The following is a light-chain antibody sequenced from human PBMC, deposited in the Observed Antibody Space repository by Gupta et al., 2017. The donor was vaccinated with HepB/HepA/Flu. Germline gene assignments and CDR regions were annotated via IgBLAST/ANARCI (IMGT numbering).Light chain of an antibody. J-gene: IGKJ1*01. CDR2: GIS. CDR1: QSVLSN. Sequence: EVVVTQPPATLSVSPGERATLACRASQSVLSNLAWYQQKPGQAPRLLIYGISTRATGTPARFSGSGSGTEFTLTISSLQSEDFAVYYCQQYNDWPRTFGQGTKVEIK. CDR3: QQYNDWPRT. V-gene: IGKV3-15*01.